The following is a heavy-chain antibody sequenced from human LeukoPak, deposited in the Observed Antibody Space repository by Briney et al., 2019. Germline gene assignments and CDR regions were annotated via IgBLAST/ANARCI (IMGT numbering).Heavy chain of an antibody. CDR1: GGSISSSHYY. Sequence: SETLSLTCTVSGGSISSSHYYWGWIRQPPGKGLEWIGSIYYSGTTYYNPSLESRVTISDDTSKNRFSLMLTSVTAVDTAVYYCARQSSDYYYYYIDVWGEGITVIVSS. CDR3: ARQSSDYYYYYIDV. CDR2: IYYSGTT. J-gene: IGHJ6*03. V-gene: IGHV4-39*01.